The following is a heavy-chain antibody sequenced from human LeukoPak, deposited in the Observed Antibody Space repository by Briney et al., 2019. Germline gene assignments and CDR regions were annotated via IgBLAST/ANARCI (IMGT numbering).Heavy chain of an antibody. CDR3: ARDRTTMIRGVTLPLNYFDS. CDR2: INPNSGGT. Sequence: ASVKVSCKASGYTFTGYYMHWVRQAPGQALEWMGWINPNSGGTNYAQKFQGRVTMTRDTSISTAYMELSRLKSDDTAVYYCARDRTTMIRGVTLPLNYFDSWGQGTLVTVSS. D-gene: IGHD3-10*01. V-gene: IGHV1-2*02. J-gene: IGHJ4*02. CDR1: GYTFTGYY.